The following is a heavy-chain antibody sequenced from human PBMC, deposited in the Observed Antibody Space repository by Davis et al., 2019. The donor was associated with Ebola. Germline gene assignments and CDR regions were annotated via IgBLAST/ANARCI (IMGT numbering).Heavy chain of an antibody. D-gene: IGHD1-26*01. Sequence: PGGSLRLSCAASGFTFSSYWMSWVRQAPGKGLEWVANIRQDGTEKYYVDSVEGRFAISRDNAKSSLYLQMNSLRAEDTAVYYCAKAGATYVASYYYYGMDVWGQGTTVTVSS. J-gene: IGHJ6*02. CDR1: GFTFSSYW. V-gene: IGHV3-7*03. CDR3: AKAGATYVASYYYYGMDV. CDR2: IRQDGTEK.